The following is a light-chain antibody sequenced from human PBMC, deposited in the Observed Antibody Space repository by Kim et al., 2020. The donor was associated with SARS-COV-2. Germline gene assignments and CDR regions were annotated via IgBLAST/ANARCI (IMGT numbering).Light chain of an antibody. CDR2: EDN. CDR3: QSYDSSNQV. V-gene: IGLV6-57*02. CDR1: SGHIASNY. J-gene: IGLJ3*02. Sequence: GETVTISCTGSSGHIASNYVQWYQQRPGSAPTTVIYEDNQRPSGVPDRFSGSIDSASNSASLTISGLKTEDEADYYCQSYDSSNQVFGGGTKLTVL.